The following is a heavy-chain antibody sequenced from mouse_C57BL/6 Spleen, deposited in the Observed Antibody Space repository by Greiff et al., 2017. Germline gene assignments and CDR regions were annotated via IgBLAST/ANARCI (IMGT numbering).Heavy chain of an antibody. Sequence: EVKLMESGPGLVKPSQSLSLTCSVTGYSITSGYYWNWIRQFPGNKLEWMGYISYDGSNNYNPSLKNRISITRDTSKNQFFLKLNSVTTEDTATYYCARGGAWEGAFDYWGQGTTLTVSS. CDR3: ARGGAWEGAFDY. D-gene: IGHD4-1*01. CDR2: ISYDGSN. J-gene: IGHJ2*01. CDR1: GYSITSGYY. V-gene: IGHV3-6*01.